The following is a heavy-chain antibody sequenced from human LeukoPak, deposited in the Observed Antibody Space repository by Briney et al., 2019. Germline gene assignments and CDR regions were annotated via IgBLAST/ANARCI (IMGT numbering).Heavy chain of an antibody. D-gene: IGHD5-18*01. J-gene: IGHJ6*02. CDR1: GFTFSSYA. CDR2: ISGSGGTT. Sequence: PGGSLRLSCAASGFTFSSYAMSWVRQAPGKGLEWVSAISGSGGTTYYADSVKGRFTISRDNSKNTLYLQMNSLRAEDTAVYYCARQHYYYYGMDVWGQGTTVTVSS. CDR3: ARQHYYYYGMDV. V-gene: IGHV3-23*01.